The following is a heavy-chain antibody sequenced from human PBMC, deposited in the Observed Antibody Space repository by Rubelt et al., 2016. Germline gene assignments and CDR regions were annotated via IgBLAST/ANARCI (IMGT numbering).Heavy chain of an antibody. V-gene: IGHV3-74*01. Sequence: VQPGGSLRLSCTASGFTFSSYWMHWVRQAPGKGLVWVSRVHSDGSSTTYADSVKGRFTISRDNAKNTLYLQMDSLRADDTAVYYCARDGDDFWSGRPSFDYWGQGTLVTVSS. CDR2: VHSDGSST. CDR1: GFTFSSYW. CDR3: ARDGDDFWSGRPSFDY. J-gene: IGHJ4*02. D-gene: IGHD3-3*01.